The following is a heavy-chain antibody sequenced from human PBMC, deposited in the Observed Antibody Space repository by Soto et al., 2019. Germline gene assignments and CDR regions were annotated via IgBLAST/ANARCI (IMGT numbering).Heavy chain of an antibody. J-gene: IGHJ4*02. V-gene: IGHV1-18*01. CDR3: ARDSRTTYYDFWSGYFL. CDR2: ISAYNGNT. Sequence: QVQLVQSGAEVKKPGASVKVSCKASGYTFTSYGISWVRQAPGQGLEWMGWISAYNGNTNYAQKLQGRVTMTTDTSTSTANRELRSLRSDDTAVYYCARDSRTTYYDFWSGYFLWGQGTLVTVSS. D-gene: IGHD3-3*01. CDR1: GYTFTSYG.